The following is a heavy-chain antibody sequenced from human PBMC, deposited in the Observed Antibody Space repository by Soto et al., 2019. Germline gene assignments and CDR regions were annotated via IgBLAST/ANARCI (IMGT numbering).Heavy chain of an antibody. CDR3: ARAYEGDYFDY. CDR1: GFTFSSYA. V-gene: IGHV3-30-3*01. J-gene: IGHJ4*02. Sequence: QVQLVESGGGVVQPGRSLRLSCAASGFTFSSYAMHWVRQAPGKGLEWVAVISYDGSNKYYADSVKGRFTISRDNSKNPRYLQMNSLRAEDTAVYYCARAYEGDYFDYWGQGTLVTVSS. D-gene: IGHD3-16*01. CDR2: ISYDGSNK.